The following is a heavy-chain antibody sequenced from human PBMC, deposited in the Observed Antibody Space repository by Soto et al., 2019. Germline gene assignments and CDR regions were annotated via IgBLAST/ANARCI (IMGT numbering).Heavy chain of an antibody. CDR3: VREVSSFGSNHIDS. CDR1: GTSIRGYY. CDR2: IYYTGTT. Sequence: QVQLQESGPGLIEPSETLSVTCSVSGTSIRGYYWTWIRQPPGKGLEWIGYIYYTGTTKYNPSLKSRVAISVDTSKNQFSLRLNSVTAADTAVYYCVREVSSFGSNHIDSWGQGALVTVSS. V-gene: IGHV4-59*01. J-gene: IGHJ4*02. D-gene: IGHD3-10*01.